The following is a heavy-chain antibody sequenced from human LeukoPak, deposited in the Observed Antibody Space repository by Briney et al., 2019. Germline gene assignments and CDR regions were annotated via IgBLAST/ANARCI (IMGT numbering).Heavy chain of an antibody. Sequence: GGSLRLSCAASGFTFSSYGMHWVRQAPGKGLEWVAVISYDGSNKYYADSVKGRFTISRDNSKNTLYLQMNSLRAEDTAVYYCAKDREGSSWTEFYFDYWGQGTLVTGSS. V-gene: IGHV3-30*18. D-gene: IGHD6-13*01. CDR3: AKDREGSSWTEFYFDY. J-gene: IGHJ4*02. CDR1: GFTFSSYG. CDR2: ISYDGSNK.